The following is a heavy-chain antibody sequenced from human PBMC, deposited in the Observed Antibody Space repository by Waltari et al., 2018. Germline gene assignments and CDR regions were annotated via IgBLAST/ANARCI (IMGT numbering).Heavy chain of an antibody. V-gene: IGHV4-38-2*01. CDR1: GYSISSGYY. CDR3: ARRTAVLAFDY. CDR2: IYHSGST. J-gene: IGHJ4*02. D-gene: IGHD6-19*01. Sequence: QVQLQESGPGLVKPSETLSLTCAVSGYSISSGYYWGWIRQPPGKGLEWIGSIYHSGSTYYNPSLKSRVTISVDTSKNQFSLKLSSVTAADTAVYYCARRTAVLAFDYWGQGTLVTVSS.